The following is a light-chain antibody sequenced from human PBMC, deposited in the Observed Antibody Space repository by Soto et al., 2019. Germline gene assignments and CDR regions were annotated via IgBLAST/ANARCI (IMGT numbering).Light chain of an antibody. CDR1: QSALYSPSNKNY. CDR3: QQYFSTPHT. V-gene: IGKV4-1*01. Sequence: DNVMTQSPDSLGVSLGERATIKCRSRQSALYSPSNKNYLAWYQQKPGQPPKLLIYWASTRESGVPDRFSGSGSGTDFTLTISSLQAEDVALYYCQQYFSTPHTFGGGTKVDIK. CDR2: WAS. J-gene: IGKJ4*01.